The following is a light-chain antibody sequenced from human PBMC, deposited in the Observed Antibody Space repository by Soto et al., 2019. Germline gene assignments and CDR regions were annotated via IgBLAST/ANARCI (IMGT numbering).Light chain of an antibody. CDR1: QSISSN. V-gene: IGKV3-15*01. Sequence: EVVMTQSPATLSVSPGERATLSCRASQSISSNLAWYQQEPGQTPRLLIFDASTRATGAPARFSGSGSGTEFTLTISSLQSEDFAVYYCQQYNNWPPYTFGQGTKLEIK. CDR3: QQYNNWPPYT. CDR2: DAS. J-gene: IGKJ2*01.